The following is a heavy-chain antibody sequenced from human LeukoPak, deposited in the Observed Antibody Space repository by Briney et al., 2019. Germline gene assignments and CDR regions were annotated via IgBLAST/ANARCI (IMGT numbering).Heavy chain of an antibody. CDR1: GFTFSSYM. Sequence: GGALRPSCAASGFTFSSYMMTGVPQPPGKGLEWVSTISSNGGSTYYADSVKGRFTISRDNSKNTLYLQMSSLRADDTAVHCCARYCSGSICYSGVDYWGQGTLVPVS. CDR3: ARYCSGSICYSGVDY. V-gene: IGHV3-23*01. D-gene: IGHD2-15*01. J-gene: IGHJ4*02. CDR2: ISSNGGST.